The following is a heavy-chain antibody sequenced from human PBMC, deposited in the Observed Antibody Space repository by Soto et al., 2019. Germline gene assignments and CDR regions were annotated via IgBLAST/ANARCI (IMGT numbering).Heavy chain of an antibody. J-gene: IGHJ4*02. CDR3: ARSREFDY. CDR1: GGSLSGATYS. CDR2: IFPSGTT. V-gene: IGHV4-30-2*01. Sequence: TLSLTCGVSGGSLSGATYSWNWIRQTPGKGLDWIVFIFPSGTTYYNPSLRSRVTISLDVSKNQFSLILSSLTAADTAVYYCARSREFDYWSQGTLVTVSS.